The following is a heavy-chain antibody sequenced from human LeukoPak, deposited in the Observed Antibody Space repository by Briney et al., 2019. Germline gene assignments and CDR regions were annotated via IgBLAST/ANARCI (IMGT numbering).Heavy chain of an antibody. D-gene: IGHD1-1*01. CDR2: LNGSGGST. CDR3: AKDSTGTTGDYYYYGMDV. CDR1: GFTFSSLA. V-gene: IGHV3-23*01. Sequence: GSLRLSCAASGFTFSSLAMSWVRQAPGKGLGWVAALNGSGGSTYYADSVKGRFTISRDNSKNTLYLQMNSLRAEDTAVYYCAKDSTGTTGDYYYYGMDVWGQGTTVTVSS. J-gene: IGHJ6*02.